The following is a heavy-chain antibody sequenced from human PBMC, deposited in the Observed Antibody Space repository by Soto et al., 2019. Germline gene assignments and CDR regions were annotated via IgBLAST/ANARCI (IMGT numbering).Heavy chain of an antibody. Sequence: GASVKVSCKASGYTFTSYDINWVRQATGQGLEWMGWMNPNSGNTGYAQKFQGRVTMTRNTSISTAYMELSSLRSEDTAVYYCATNVGCTNGVCYSFDYWGQGTLVTVSS. CDR2: MNPNSGNT. J-gene: IGHJ4*02. CDR3: ATNVGCTNGVCYSFDY. CDR1: GYTFTSYD. V-gene: IGHV1-8*01. D-gene: IGHD2-8*01.